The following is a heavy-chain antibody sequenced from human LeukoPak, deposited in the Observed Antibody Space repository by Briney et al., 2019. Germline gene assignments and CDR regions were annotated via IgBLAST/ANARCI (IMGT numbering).Heavy chain of an antibody. CDR1: GYSFTSYW. D-gene: IGHD5/OR15-5a*01. V-gene: IGHV5-51*01. Sequence: GESLKISCKGSGYSFTSYWIGWVRQMPGKGLEWMGIIYPGDSDTRYSPSFQGQVTISADKSISTAYLQWSSLRASDTAMYYCARSSPSTARAFDIWGQGTMVTVSS. J-gene: IGHJ3*02. CDR2: IYPGDSDT. CDR3: ARSSPSTARAFDI.